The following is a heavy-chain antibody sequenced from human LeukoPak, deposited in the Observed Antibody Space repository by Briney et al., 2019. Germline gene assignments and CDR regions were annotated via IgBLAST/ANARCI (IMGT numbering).Heavy chain of an antibody. Sequence: SETLSLTCTVSGGSISSSSYYWGWIRQPPGKGLEWIGSIYYSGSTYYNPSLKSRVTISVDTSKNQFSLKLSSVTAADTAVFYCARDSAYSGTYTPDVFDVWGQGAKVTVSS. CDR2: IYYSGST. V-gene: IGHV4-39*07. J-gene: IGHJ3*01. CDR1: GGSISSSSYY. D-gene: IGHD1-26*01. CDR3: ARDSAYSGTYTPDVFDV.